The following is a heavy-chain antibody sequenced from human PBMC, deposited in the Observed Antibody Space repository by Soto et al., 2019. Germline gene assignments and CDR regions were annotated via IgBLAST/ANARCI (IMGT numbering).Heavy chain of an antibody. CDR1: GYTFTSYY. CDR3: ASGIAAPEGRGRFDY. J-gene: IGHJ4*02. V-gene: IGHV1-46*03. Sequence: QVQLVQSGAEVKKPGASVKVSCKASGYTFTSYYMHWVRQAPGQGLEWMGIINPSGGSTSYAQKFQCRVTMTRDTSTSTFYMELRSLRSEDTGVYYCASGIAAPEGRGRFDYWGQGTLVTVSS. D-gene: IGHD6-6*01. CDR2: INPSGGST.